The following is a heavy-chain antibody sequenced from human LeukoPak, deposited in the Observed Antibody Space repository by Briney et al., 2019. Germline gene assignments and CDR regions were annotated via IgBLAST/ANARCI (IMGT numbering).Heavy chain of an antibody. Sequence: ASVKVSCKASGYTFTSYDINWVRQATGQGLEWMGWMNPNSGNTGYAQKFQGRVTMTRNTSISTAYMELSSLRSEDTAVYYCARRNWGIAVADYWGQGTLVTVSS. J-gene: IGHJ4*02. CDR2: MNPNSGNT. CDR3: ARRNWGIAVADY. D-gene: IGHD6-13*01. V-gene: IGHV1-8*01. CDR1: GYTFTSYD.